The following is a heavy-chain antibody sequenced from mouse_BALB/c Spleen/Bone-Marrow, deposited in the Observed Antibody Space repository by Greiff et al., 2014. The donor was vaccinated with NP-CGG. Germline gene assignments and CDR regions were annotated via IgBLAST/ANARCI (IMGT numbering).Heavy chain of an antibody. CDR3: ARDGYYVGFAY. J-gene: IGHJ3*01. V-gene: IGHV1S135*01. D-gene: IGHD2-3*01. Sequence: SGPELVKPGASVKVSCKASGYSFTDYNMYWVEQSHGKSLESIGYIDPYNGDTSYNQKFKGRATLTVDKSSNTAFMHLNSLTSEDSAVYYCARDGYYVGFAYWGQGTLVTVSA. CDR1: GYSFTDYN. CDR2: IDPYNGDT.